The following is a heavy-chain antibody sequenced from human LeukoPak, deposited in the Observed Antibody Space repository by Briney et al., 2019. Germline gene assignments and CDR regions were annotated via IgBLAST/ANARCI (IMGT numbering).Heavy chain of an antibody. CDR3: ARVTYSSSWPTFDY. CDR2: IYYSGST. CDR1: GGSISSGGYY. D-gene: IGHD6-13*01. J-gene: IGHJ4*02. Sequence: SETLSLTCTVSGGSISSGGYYWSWIRQHPGKGLEWIGYIYYSGSTNYNPSLESRVTISVDTSKSQFSLKLNSVTAADTAVYYCARVTYSSSWPTFDYWGQGTLVTVSS. V-gene: IGHV4-61*08.